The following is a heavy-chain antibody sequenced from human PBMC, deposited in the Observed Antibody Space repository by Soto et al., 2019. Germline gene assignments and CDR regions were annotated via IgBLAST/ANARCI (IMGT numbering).Heavy chain of an antibody. CDR2: MNPNSGNT. CDR3: ARGLRGRSNYYYYMDV. Sequence: EASVKLSCEASGYTITSYDINWVRQATEQGLEWMGWMNPNSGNTGYAQKFQGRVTMTRNTSISTAYMELSSLRSEDTAVYYCARGLRGRSNYYYYMDVWGKGTTVTVSS. V-gene: IGHV1-8*01. J-gene: IGHJ6*03. CDR1: GYTITSYD. D-gene: IGHD3-16*01.